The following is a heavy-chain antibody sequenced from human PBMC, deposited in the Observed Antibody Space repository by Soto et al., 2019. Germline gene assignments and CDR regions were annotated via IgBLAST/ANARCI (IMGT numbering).Heavy chain of an antibody. D-gene: IGHD3-22*01. V-gene: IGHV1-18*01. CDR1: GYTFSRNG. J-gene: IGHJ6*01. CDR3: VKDRDSNRWPSRDV. CDR2: ISPKSGNI. Sequence: QVHLVQSGAEVKKPGAAVNVSCKTSGYTFSRNGISWVRQAPGQGLEWMGWISPKSGNIKYAQKFQGRVIMTTDTSTSTAYTELRSLRSDDTAVYYCVKDRDSNRWPSRDVWGPGTTVTVSS.